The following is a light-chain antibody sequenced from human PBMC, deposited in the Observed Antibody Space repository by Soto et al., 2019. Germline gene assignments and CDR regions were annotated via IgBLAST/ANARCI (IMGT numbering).Light chain of an antibody. J-gene: IGKJ1*01. CDR1: QDIRND. CDR2: TTS. CDR3: LQDDSYPRT. Sequence: AIQMTQSPSSLSASVGDRVAITCRASQDIRNDLDWYQQKPGKAPKPLIYTTSSLADGVPSRFSGSGSGTDFTLTISSLQPEDFATYYCLQDDSYPRTFGQGTKVDIK. V-gene: IGKV1-6*01.